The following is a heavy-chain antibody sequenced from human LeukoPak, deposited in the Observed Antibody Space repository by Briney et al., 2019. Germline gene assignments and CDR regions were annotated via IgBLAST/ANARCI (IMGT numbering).Heavy chain of an antibody. J-gene: IGHJ6*04. CDR1: GFTFSSYE. CDR3: AELGITMIGGV. D-gene: IGHD3-10*02. Sequence: GGSLRLSCAASGFTFSSYEMTWVRQAPGKGLEWVSYISSSGSAIYYADSVKGRFTISRDNAKNSLYLQMNSLRAEDTAVYYCAELGITMIGGVWGKGTTVTISS. CDR2: ISSSGSAI. V-gene: IGHV3-48*03.